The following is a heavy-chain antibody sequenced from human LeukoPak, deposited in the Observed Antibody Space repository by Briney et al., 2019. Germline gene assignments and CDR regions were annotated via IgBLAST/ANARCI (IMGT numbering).Heavy chain of an antibody. CDR3: ARSDIAGTTFDY. J-gene: IGHJ4*02. D-gene: IGHD1-7*01. Sequence: ASVKVSCEASGYTFTVFYMDWVRQAPEQELKWMVWIHPSSGDTNYTQQSRGRVPLTRDTSISTAYRRLGRWRSDDPPVFYCARSDIAGTTFDYWGQGTLVTVSS. CDR1: GYTFTVFY. V-gene: IGHV1-2*02. CDR2: IHPSSGDT.